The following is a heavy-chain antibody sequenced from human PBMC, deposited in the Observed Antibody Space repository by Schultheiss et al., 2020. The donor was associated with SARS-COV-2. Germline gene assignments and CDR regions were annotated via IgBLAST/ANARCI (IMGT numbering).Heavy chain of an antibody. D-gene: IGHD3-3*01. J-gene: IGHJ5*02. Sequence: GGSLRLSCAASGFTFTNYGMHWVRQAPGKGLEWVAVISYDGSHPYYADFVRGRFTISRDNSKNTLYLQINSLRAEDTAVYYCAKAAYYDFWSAYYMGVDPWGQGTLVTVSS. CDR2: ISYDGSHP. V-gene: IGHV3-30*18. CDR3: AKAAYYDFWSAYYMGVDP. CDR1: GFTFTNYG.